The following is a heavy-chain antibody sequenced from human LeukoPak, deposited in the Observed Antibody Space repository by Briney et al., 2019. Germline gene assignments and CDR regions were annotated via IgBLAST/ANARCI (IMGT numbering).Heavy chain of an antibody. V-gene: IGHV1-18*01. CDR2: ISAYNGNT. Sequence: ASVKVSCKASGYTFTSYGISWVRQAPGQGFEWMGWISAYNGNTNYAQKLQGRVTMTTDTSTSTAYMELRSLRSDDTAVYYCARDPKSYYGSGSYSTFDYWGQGTLVTVSS. CDR3: ARDPKSYYGSGSYSTFDY. D-gene: IGHD3-10*01. CDR1: GYTFTSYG. J-gene: IGHJ4*02.